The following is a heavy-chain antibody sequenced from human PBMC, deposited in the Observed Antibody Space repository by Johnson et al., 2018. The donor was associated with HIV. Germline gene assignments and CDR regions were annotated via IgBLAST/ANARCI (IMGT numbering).Heavy chain of an antibody. J-gene: IGHJ3*02. V-gene: IGHV3-66*01. D-gene: IGHD6-13*01. CDR3: ARDGLAARVVGAFDI. CDR1: GFIVSSKY. Sequence: EQLVESGGGLVQPGGSLRLSCAASGFIVSSKYMTWFRQAPGKGLEWVSVLYADGRTYYADSVKGRFTVSSDYSENTLYLQMNSLTAEDTAVYYCARDGLAARVVGAFDIWGQGTMVTVSS. CDR2: LYADGRT.